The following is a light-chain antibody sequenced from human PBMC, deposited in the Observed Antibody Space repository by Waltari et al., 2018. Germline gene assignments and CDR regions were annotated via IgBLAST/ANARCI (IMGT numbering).Light chain of an antibody. Sequence: DIVMTQSPDSLAVSLGERATINCKSSQSVFHSSDSKNYLTWYQQKPGQPPKLLIYWAATRQSGVPDRFSGSGSGTEFTLTISSLQAEDVALYYCQQHYSSPLTFGGGTKVEIQ. V-gene: IGKV4-1*01. CDR1: QSVFHSSDSKNY. CDR3: QQHYSSPLT. CDR2: WAA. J-gene: IGKJ4*01.